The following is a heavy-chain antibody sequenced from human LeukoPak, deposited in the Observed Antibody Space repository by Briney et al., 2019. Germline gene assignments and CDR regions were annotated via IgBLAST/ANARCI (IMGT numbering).Heavy chain of an antibody. Sequence: SETLSLTCAVYGGSFSGYYWSWIRQPPGKGLEWIGEINHSGSTNYNPSLKSRVTISVDTSKNQFSLKLSSVTAADTAVYYCARGRITIFGVANWFDPWGQGTLVTVSS. CDR3: ARGRITIFGVANWFDP. CDR1: GGSFSGYY. CDR2: INHSGST. J-gene: IGHJ5*02. V-gene: IGHV4-34*01. D-gene: IGHD3-3*01.